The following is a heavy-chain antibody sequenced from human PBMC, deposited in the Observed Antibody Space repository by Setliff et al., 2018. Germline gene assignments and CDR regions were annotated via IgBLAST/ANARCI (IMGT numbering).Heavy chain of an antibody. J-gene: IGHJ3*02. V-gene: IGHV3-43D*03. CDR2: ISWDGGST. D-gene: IGHD5-12*01. CDR1: GFTFSRYW. Sequence: PGGSLRLSCAASGFTFSRYWMTWVRQAPGKGLEWVSLISWDGGSTYYADSVKGRFTISRDNSKNSLYLQMNSLRAEDTALYYCAKDRLPYALNAFDIWGQGTMVTVSS. CDR3: AKDRLPYALNAFDI.